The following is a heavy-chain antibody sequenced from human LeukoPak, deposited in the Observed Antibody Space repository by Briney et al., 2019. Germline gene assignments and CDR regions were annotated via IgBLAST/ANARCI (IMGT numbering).Heavy chain of an antibody. CDR3: ARRYCSGGSCYLLDY. CDR1: GFTFSSYE. D-gene: IGHD2-15*01. J-gene: IGHJ4*02. CDR2: ISSSGSTI. Sequence: WGSLRLSCAASGFTFSSYEMSWVRQAPGKGLEWVSYISSSGSTIYYADSVKGRFTISRDNAKNSLYLQMNSLRAEDTAVYYCARRYCSGGSCYLLDYWGQGTLVTVSS. V-gene: IGHV3-48*03.